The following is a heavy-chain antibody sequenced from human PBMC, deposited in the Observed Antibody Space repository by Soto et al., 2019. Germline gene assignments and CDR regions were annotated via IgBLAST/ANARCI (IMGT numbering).Heavy chain of an antibody. J-gene: IGHJ5*02. D-gene: IGHD3-3*01. Sequence: SETLSLTCAVSGGSIISASYSWNWIRQSPGRGLEWIGHIYHSGSTYYNPSLKSRVTISVDTSKNQFSLKLSSVTAADTAVYYCARNYDFWSGHRKDWFDPWGQGTLVTVSS. CDR2: IYHSGST. CDR1: GGSIISASYS. CDR3: ARNYDFWSGHRKDWFDP. V-gene: IGHV4-30-2*06.